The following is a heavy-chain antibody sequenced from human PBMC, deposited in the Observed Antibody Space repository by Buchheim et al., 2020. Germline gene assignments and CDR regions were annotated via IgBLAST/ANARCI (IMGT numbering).Heavy chain of an antibody. CDR3: AREPLFCSGGTCYSGFHGMDV. D-gene: IGHD2-15*01. J-gene: IGHJ6*02. CDR2: TSYDGSNK. Sequence: QVQLVESGGGVVLPGRSLRLSCAASGFSVSEFAINWVRQAPGKGLEWVTVTSYDGSNKYYADSVKGRFTISRDNSMNTVYLQMNSLTTEDTAVYYCAREPLFCSGGTCYSGFHGMDVWGQGTT. CDR1: GFSVSEFA. V-gene: IGHV3-30-3*01.